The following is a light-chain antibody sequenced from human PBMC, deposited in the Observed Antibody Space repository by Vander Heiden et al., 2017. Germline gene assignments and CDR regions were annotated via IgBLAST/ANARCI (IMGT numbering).Light chain of an antibody. J-gene: IGKJ5*01. CDR2: DAS. CDR1: QSVSSY. V-gene: IGKV3-11*01. CDR3: QQPSNWPPIT. Sequence: EIVLTQSPATLSLSPGERATLSCRASQSVSSYLAWYQQKPGQAPRLLIYDASNRDTGIPARFSGSGYGKDFTLTISSREPEDFAVYYCQQPSNWPPITFGQGTLMDIK.